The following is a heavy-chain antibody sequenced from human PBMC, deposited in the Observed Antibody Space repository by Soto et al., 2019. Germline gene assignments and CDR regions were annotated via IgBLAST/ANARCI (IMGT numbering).Heavy chain of an antibody. CDR3: ARAHDY. Sequence: QVQLVESGGGVVQPGRSLRLSCAASGFTFSSYGMHWVRQAPGKGLEWVAVIWYDGSNNYYADSVKGRFTISRDNSKNTLYLQMNSMRSGDATVYYCARAHDYWGQGTLVTVSS. CDR1: GFTFSSYG. J-gene: IGHJ4*02. CDR2: IWYDGSNN. V-gene: IGHV3-33*01.